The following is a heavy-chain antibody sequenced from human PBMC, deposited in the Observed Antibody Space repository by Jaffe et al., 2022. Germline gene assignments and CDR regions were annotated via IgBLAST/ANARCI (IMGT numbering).Heavy chain of an antibody. Sequence: QVQLQESGPGLVKSSETLSLTCAVSGYSISSGYFWGWIRQPPGKGLEWIGNIYHSGSTYYNPSLKSRVTISVDTSKSQFSLKLSSVTAADTAVYYCARHKGSAYTHPFDYWGQGALVTVSS. CDR3: ARHKGSAYTHPFDY. D-gene: IGHD3-16*01. V-gene: IGHV4-38-2*01. CDR2: IYHSGST. CDR1: GYSISSGYF. J-gene: IGHJ4*02.